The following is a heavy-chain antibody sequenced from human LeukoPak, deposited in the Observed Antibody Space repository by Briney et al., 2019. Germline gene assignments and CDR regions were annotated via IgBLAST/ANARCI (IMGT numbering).Heavy chain of an antibody. CDR2: IYTSGST. J-gene: IGHJ4*02. D-gene: IGHD1-26*01. CDR3: ARSGGSGTYYDGSFDY. V-gene: IGHV4-4*07. Sequence: NPSETLSLTCSAFGGSITSYYWRWIRQAAGKGLEWIGRIYTSGSTAYNPSLKSRGTMSVDTSKNQFSLKLFSVTAADTAVYYCARSGGSGTYYDGSFDYWGQGTLVTVSS. CDR1: GGSITSYY.